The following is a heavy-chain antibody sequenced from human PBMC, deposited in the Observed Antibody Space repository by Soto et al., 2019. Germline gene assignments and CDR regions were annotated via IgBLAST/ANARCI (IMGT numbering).Heavy chain of an antibody. Sequence: GASVKVSCKASGYTFTSYAMHWVRQAPGQRLEWMGWINAGNGNTKYSQKFQGRVTITRDTSASTAYMELSSLRSDDTAVYYCARDRPLTRDYGMDVWGQGTTVTVSS. CDR3: ARDRPLTRDYGMDV. V-gene: IGHV1-3*01. CDR1: GYTFTSYA. D-gene: IGHD3-10*01. CDR2: INAGNGNT. J-gene: IGHJ6*02.